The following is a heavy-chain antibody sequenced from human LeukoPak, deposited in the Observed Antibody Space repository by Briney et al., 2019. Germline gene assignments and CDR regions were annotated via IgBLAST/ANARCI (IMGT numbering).Heavy chain of an antibody. CDR3: ARHPDFWSGYYFDY. Sequence: SETLSLTCTVSGGSISSYYWSWIRQPPGKGLEWIGYIYYSGSTNYNPSLKSRVTISVDTSKNQFSLKLSSVTAADTAVYYCARHPDFWSGYYFDYWGQGILVTVSS. V-gene: IGHV4-59*08. CDR2: IYYSGST. J-gene: IGHJ4*02. CDR1: GGSISSYY. D-gene: IGHD3-3*01.